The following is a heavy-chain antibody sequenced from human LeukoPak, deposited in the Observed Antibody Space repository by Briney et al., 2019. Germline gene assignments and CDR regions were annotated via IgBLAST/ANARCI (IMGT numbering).Heavy chain of an antibody. V-gene: IGHV3-9*01. J-gene: IGHJ3*02. CDR2: ISWNSGSI. CDR3: ARDPTTSQGSDAFDI. Sequence: GGSLRLSCAASGFTFDDYAMHWVRQAPGKGLEWVSGISWNSGSIGYADSAKGRFTISRDNAKNSLNLQMSSLRAEDTAVYYCARDPTTSQGSDAFDIWGQGTRVTVSS. CDR1: GFTFDDYA. D-gene: IGHD1-1*01.